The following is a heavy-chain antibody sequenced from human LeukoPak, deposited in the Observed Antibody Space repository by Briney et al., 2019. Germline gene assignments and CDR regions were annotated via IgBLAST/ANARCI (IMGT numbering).Heavy chain of an antibody. CDR3: AKDFVVVPGNVNYFDY. CDR2: ISGSGDNT. V-gene: IGHV3-23*01. D-gene: IGHD2-21*02. J-gene: IGHJ4*02. Sequence: EGSLRLSCAASGFTFSNYAMSWVRQAPGKGLEWVSAISGSGDNTYCADSVKGRFTVSRDNSKNTLYVQMKSLRAEDTAVYYCAKDFVVVPGNVNYFDYWGQGTLVTVSS. CDR1: GFTFSNYA.